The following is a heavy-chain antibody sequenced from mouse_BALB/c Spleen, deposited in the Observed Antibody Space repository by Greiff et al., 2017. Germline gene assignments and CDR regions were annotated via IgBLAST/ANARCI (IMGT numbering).Heavy chain of an antibody. V-gene: IGHV5-12-1*01. CDR3: ARRGYGFDY. CDR1: GFAFSSYD. J-gene: IGHJ2*01. Sequence: EVKVEESGGGLVKPGGSLKLSCAASGFAFSSYDMSWVRQTPEKRLEWVAYISSGGGSTYYPDTVKGRFTISRDNAKNTLYLQMSSLKSEDTAMYYCARRGYGFDYWGQGTTLTVSS. CDR2: ISSGGGST. D-gene: IGHD2-2*01.